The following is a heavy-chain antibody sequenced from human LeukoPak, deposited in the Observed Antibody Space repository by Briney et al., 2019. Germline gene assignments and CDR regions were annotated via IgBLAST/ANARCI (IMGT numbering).Heavy chain of an antibody. V-gene: IGHV2-5*01. CDR3: AHSGYYDILTGYGY. J-gene: IGHJ4*02. CDR1: GFTLSTSGVG. CDR2: IYWNDDK. D-gene: IGHD3-9*01. Sequence: SGPTLVNPTQTLTLTCTFSGFTLSTSGVGVGWIHQPPGKALKWLALIYWNDDKRYSPSLKSRLTITKDTSKNQVVLTMTNMDPVDTATYYCAHSGYYDILTGYGYWGQGILATVSS.